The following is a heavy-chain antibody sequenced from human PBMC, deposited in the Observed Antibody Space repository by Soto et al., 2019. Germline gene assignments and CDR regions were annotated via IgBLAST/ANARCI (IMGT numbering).Heavy chain of an antibody. J-gene: IGHJ4*02. CDR1: GGSISTDHYH. D-gene: IGHD3-9*01. CDR3: ARHVEGVYYDILTGFSSFDY. V-gene: IGHV4-30-4*01. Sequence: SETLSLTCTVSGGSISTDHYHWTWIRQAPGKGLEWIGYIHYSGSIQFNPSLQSRVSMSVDTSKNLFSLRLSSVTAADTAVYYFARHVEGVYYDILTGFSSFDYWGQGTLVTVSS. CDR2: IHYSGSI.